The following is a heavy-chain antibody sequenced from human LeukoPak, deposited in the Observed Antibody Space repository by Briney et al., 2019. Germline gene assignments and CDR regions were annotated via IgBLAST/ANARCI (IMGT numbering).Heavy chain of an antibody. V-gene: IGHV1-18*01. Sequence: ASVKVSCKASGYTFTSYGISWVRQAPGQGLEWMGWISPNNGNTNYAQKFQDRAIMTTDTSTSTAYMELRSLRLDDTAVYYCARAGGTDYWGQGTLVTVSS. J-gene: IGHJ4*02. CDR3: ARAGGTDY. CDR2: ISPNNGNT. D-gene: IGHD3-16*01. CDR1: GYTFTSYG.